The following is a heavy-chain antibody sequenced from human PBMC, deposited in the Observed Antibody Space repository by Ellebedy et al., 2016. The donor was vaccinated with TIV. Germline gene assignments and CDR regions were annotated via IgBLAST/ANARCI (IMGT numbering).Heavy chain of an antibody. CDR3: ARDFHCTSNNCYERPSLYYFDS. CDR2: IGTYSGHT. Sequence: AASVKVSCKASGYTFTSFGITWVRHAPGQGPEWMGWIGTYSGHTNYARKFQGRVTMTTDTFTSTAYMELRSLTSDDMAVYYCARDFHCTSNNCYERPSLYYFDSWGQGTLVTVSS. D-gene: IGHD2-2*01. CDR1: GYTFTSFG. J-gene: IGHJ4*02. V-gene: IGHV1-18*03.